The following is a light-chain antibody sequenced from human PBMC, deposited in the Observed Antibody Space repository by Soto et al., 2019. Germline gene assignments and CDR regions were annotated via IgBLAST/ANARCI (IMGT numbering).Light chain of an antibody. CDR3: KQYKEWPPFT. V-gene: IGKV3-15*01. CDR2: GAS. CDR1: QSVSSN. J-gene: IGKJ5*01. Sequence: EIVMTQSPATLSVSPGERAPLSCRASQSVSSNLAWYQQKPGQAPRLLIYGASTRATGIPARFSGSGSGTEFTLTISSLQSEDFAVYYCKQYKEWPPFTFGQGTDWRL.